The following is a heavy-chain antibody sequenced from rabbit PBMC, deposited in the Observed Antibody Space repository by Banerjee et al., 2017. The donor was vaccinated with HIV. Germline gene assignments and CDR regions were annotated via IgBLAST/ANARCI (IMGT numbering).Heavy chain of an antibody. CDR3: ARRNSYDATGSKDFNL. CDR2: IYIGDGTT. Sequence: QSLEESGGDLVKPGASLTLTCTASGFSFSGKYHMCWVRQAPGKGPDWIASIYIGDGTTYYASWAKGRFTISKTSSTTVTLQMTSLTAADTATYFCARRNSYDATGSKDFNLWGQGTLVTVS. CDR1: GFSFSGKYH. D-gene: IGHD3-1*01. V-gene: IGHV1S40*01. J-gene: IGHJ4*01.